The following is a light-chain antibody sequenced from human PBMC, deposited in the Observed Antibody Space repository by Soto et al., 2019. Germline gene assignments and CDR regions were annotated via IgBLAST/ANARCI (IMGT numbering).Light chain of an antibody. Sequence: DIVLTQSPATLSLSPGERATLSCRASQSVSRDFAWYQQKPGQTPRLLIYDASNRATGIPARFSGSGSGTDFTLTINSLQPEDFAVYYCQHRHNFVPGNKVYFK. J-gene: IGKJ3*01. CDR2: DAS. CDR1: QSVSRD. CDR3: QHRHN. V-gene: IGKV3-11*01.